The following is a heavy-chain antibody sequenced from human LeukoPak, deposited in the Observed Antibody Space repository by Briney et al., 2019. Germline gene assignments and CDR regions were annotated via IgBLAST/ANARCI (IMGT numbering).Heavy chain of an antibody. CDR2: LYSGGIT. Sequence: GGSLRLSCAASGFTVSSNYMSWVRQAPGKGLDWVSVLYSGGITYYADSVKGRFTISRDNSKNTLCLQMNSLRVEDTAVYYCARQVAGPYYFDSWGQGTLVTVSS. CDR1: GFTVSSNY. CDR3: ARQVAGPYYFDS. D-gene: IGHD6-19*01. J-gene: IGHJ4*02. V-gene: IGHV3-53*01.